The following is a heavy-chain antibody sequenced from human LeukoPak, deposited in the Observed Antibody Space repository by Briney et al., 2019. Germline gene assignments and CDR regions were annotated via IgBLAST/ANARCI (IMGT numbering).Heavy chain of an antibody. D-gene: IGHD3-3*01. J-gene: IGHJ5*02. CDR3: AKEHDLWHEEGNWFDP. Sequence: GSSVKVSCKASGGTFSSYAITWVRQAPGQGLEWIGGIIPVFGTPNYAQNFRGRVTITTDESTSTAYMELSRLRSDDTAVYYCAKEHDLWHEEGNWFDPWGQGTLVTVSS. V-gene: IGHV1-69*05. CDR2: IIPVFGTP. CDR1: GGTFSSYA.